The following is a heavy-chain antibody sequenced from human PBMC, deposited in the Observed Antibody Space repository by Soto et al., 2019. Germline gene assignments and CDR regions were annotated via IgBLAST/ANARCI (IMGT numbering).Heavy chain of an antibody. CDR3: ARSIVVVTAIDY. V-gene: IGHV1-3*01. D-gene: IGHD2-21*02. J-gene: IGHJ4*02. CDR2: INAGNGNT. Sequence: ASVKVSFKASRYTFTSYAMHWVRQAPGQRLEWMGWINAGNGNTKYSQKFQGRVTITRDTSASTAYMELSSLRSEDTAVYYCARSIVVVTAIDYWGQGTLVAVSS. CDR1: RYTFTSYA.